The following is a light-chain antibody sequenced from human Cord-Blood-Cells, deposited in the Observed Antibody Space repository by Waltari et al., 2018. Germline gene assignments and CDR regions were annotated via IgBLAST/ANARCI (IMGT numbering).Light chain of an antibody. J-gene: IGLJ2*01. Sequence: SYWLPQPPSVSVSPGQTASISCAGDNLGDKYACWYQQKPGQSPALVIYQDSKRPSGIPERFSGSNSGNTATLTISGTQAMDEADYYCQAWDSSTVVFGGGTKLTVL. V-gene: IGLV3-1*01. CDR2: QDS. CDR1: NLGDKY. CDR3: QAWDSSTVV.